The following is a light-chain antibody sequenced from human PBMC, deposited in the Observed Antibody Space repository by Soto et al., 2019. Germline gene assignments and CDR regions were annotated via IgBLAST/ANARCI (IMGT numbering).Light chain of an antibody. J-gene: IGKJ1*01. V-gene: IGKV1-27*01. CDR2: AAS. CDR1: QGISTY. CDR3: QSYTGAPWT. Sequence: DVPMTQSPSSLSASVGARVTITCRASQGISTYLVWYQQKPGTVPKLLIFAASTLQSWVPSRFSGSGPGTDFTLTISSLQPEDGATYYCQSYTGAPWTCGQGTKVEI.